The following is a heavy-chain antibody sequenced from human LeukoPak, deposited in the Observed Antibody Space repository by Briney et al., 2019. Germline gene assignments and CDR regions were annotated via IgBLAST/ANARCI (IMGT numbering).Heavy chain of an antibody. CDR3: AREHSSSHMGFDY. CDR1: GYTFTSNY. V-gene: IGHV1-46*01. J-gene: IGHJ4*02. D-gene: IGHD6-13*01. CDR2: IYPRDGST. Sequence: GASVKVSCKASGYTFTSNYIHWVRQAPGQGLEWMGMIYPRDGSTSYAQKFQGRVTMTRDTSTSTVYMELSSLRSEDTAVYYCAREHSSSHMGFDYWGQGTLVTVSS.